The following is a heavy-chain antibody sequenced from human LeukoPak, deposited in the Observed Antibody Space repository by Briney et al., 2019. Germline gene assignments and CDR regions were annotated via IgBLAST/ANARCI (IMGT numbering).Heavy chain of an antibody. Sequence: GGSLRLSCAASGFTFSSYSMNWVRQAPGKGLEWVSSISSSSSYIYYADSVKGRFTISRDNAKNSLYLQMNSLRAEDTAVYYCASSQIRNHYCGGDCYSDYWGQGTLVTVSS. V-gene: IGHV3-21*01. J-gene: IGHJ4*02. D-gene: IGHD2-21*02. CDR3: ASSQIRNHYCGGDCYSDY. CDR1: GFTFSSYS. CDR2: ISSSSSYI.